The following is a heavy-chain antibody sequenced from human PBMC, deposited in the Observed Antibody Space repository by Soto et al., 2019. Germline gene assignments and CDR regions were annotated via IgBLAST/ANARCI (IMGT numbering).Heavy chain of an antibody. D-gene: IGHD3-16*01. CDR2: ISPYNDYT. V-gene: IGHV1-18*01. CDR3: ARGGYYDIFLKKLNYYGMDV. Sequence: QVQLVQSAAEVKKPGASVKVTCKASGYTFIRYGITWVRQAPGQGLEWVGWISPYNDYTEYAQKFHGRVTMTTETSSRTVTMALRGLRSDDTAVYYCARGGYYDIFLKKLNYYGMDVCGQGTTVTVSS. J-gene: IGHJ6*02. CDR1: GYTFIRYG.